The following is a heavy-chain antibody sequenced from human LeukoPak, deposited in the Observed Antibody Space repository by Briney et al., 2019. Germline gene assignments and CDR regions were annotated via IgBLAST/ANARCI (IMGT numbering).Heavy chain of an antibody. CDR2: IWYDGTNK. CDR3: ARIGYGSGSYYIDL. V-gene: IGHV3-33*01. J-gene: IGHJ5*02. D-gene: IGHD3-10*01. CDR1: GFTFSRYG. Sequence: GGSLRLSCAASGFTFSRYGMHWVRQAPDKGLEWVAVIWYDGTNKDYGDSVKGRFSISRDNSKNTLTLQMNSLRVEDTAVYYCARIGYGSGSYYIDLWGQGNLVIVSS.